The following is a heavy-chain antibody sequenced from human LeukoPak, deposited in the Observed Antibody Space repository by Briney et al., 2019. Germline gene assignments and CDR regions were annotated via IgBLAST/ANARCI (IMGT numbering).Heavy chain of an antibody. Sequence: GGSLRLSCAASGLTVSSNYMSWVRQAPGKGLEWVSVIYSGGSTYYADSVKGRFTISRDNSKNTLYLQMNSLRAEDTAVYYCARGEDYDFWSGSYYGMDVWGQGTTVTVSS. CDR1: GLTVSSNY. J-gene: IGHJ6*02. CDR2: IYSGGST. D-gene: IGHD3-3*01. CDR3: ARGEDYDFWSGSYYGMDV. V-gene: IGHV3-53*01.